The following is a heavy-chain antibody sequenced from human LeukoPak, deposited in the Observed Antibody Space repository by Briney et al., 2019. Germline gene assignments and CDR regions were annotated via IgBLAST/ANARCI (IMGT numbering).Heavy chain of an antibody. CDR1: GATFNRYV. CDR3: ARVLGLFNWNSPLAY. D-gene: IGHD1-20*01. V-gene: IGHV1-69*05. CDR2: IIPIFGTT. J-gene: IGHJ4*02. Sequence: ASVKVSCKASGATFNRYVISWVRQAPGQGLEWMGGIIPIFGTTNYAQKFQGRVTINTDESTSTVYMDLSSLRSEDTAVYYCARVLGLFNWNSPLAYWGQGTLVTVSS.